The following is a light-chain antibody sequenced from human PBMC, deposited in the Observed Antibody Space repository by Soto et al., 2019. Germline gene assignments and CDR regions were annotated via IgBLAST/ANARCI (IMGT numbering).Light chain of an antibody. V-gene: IGKV3-15*01. Sequence: EIVLTQSPGTLSLSPGERATLSCRASQNITSSNLAWYQQRPGQAPRLVIYGASTRATGIPDRFSGGGSGTEFTLTISSLQSEDFAVYYCQQYDSWPPITFGQGTKVDIK. CDR3: QQYDSWPPIT. CDR1: QNITSSN. CDR2: GAS. J-gene: IGKJ1*01.